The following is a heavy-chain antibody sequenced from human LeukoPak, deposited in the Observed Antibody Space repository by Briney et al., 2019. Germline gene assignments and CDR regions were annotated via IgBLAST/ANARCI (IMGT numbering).Heavy chain of an antibody. CDR3: ARAYMTATRHFDS. CDR2: IIPIFGTP. D-gene: IGHD2-21*02. Sequence: SVKVSCKTSGGTFSSYTISWVRQAPGQGLEWMGGIIPIFGTPRYAQKFQDRVTITADASTSTAYMELSSLRSEDTAVYYCARAYMTATRHFDSWGQGTLVTVSS. V-gene: IGHV1-69*13. CDR1: GGTFSSYT. J-gene: IGHJ4*02.